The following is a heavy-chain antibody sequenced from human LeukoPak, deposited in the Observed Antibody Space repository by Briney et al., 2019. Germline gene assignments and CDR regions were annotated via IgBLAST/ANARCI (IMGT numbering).Heavy chain of an antibody. CDR1: GITFRSYG. D-gene: IGHD1-1*01. V-gene: IGHV3-33*08. CDR2: IWYDGSNK. J-gene: IGHJ4*02. Sequence: AGSLRLSCAASGITFRSYGMHWVRQAPGKGLEWVAVIWYDGSNKYYADSVKGRFTISRDNSKNTLYLQMNSLRAEDTAVYYCARDGYGFDYWGQGTLVTVSS. CDR3: ARDGYGFDY.